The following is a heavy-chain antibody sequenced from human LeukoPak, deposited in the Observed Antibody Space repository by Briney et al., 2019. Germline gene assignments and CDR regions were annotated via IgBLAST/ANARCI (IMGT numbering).Heavy chain of an antibody. Sequence: SETLSLTCSVSNASIISSSYYWGWIRQPPGKGLEWIGSIYYRGRTYYNPSLKIRVTISADTSKNQFSLNLNSVTASDTAVYYCARQKILDDNYDSSGYYVDQWGQGSLVAVSS. V-gene: IGHV4-39*01. J-gene: IGHJ4*02. D-gene: IGHD3-22*01. CDR2: IYYRGRT. CDR1: NASIISSSYY. CDR3: ARQKILDDNYDSSGYYVDQ.